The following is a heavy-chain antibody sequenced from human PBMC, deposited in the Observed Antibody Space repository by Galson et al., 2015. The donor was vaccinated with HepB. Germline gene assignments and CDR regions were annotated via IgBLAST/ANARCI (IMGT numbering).Heavy chain of an antibody. J-gene: IGHJ4*02. D-gene: IGHD3-22*01. CDR2: ITSSSSYI. V-gene: IGHV3-21*01. CDR1: GFTFTSYS. Sequence: SLRLSCAASGFTFTSYSMNWVRQAPGKGLEWVSSITSSSSYIYYADSVKGRFTISRDNAKSSLFLQLSSLRAEDTGVYFCARGGGGYFDSSGYYPWWGQGTLVTVSS. CDR3: ARGGGGYFDSSGYYPW.